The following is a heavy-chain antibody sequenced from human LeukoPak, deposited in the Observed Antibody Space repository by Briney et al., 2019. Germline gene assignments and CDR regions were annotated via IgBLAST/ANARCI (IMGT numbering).Heavy chain of an antibody. D-gene: IGHD6-13*01. V-gene: IGHV1-8*03. Sequence: ASVKVSCKASGYTFTSYDINWVRQATGQGLEWMGWMNPNSGNTGYAQKFQGRVTITRNTSISTAYMELSSLRSGDTAVYYCARGRGIAAAGYDAFDIWGQGTMVTVSS. CDR2: MNPNSGNT. CDR1: GYTFTSYD. CDR3: ARGRGIAAAGYDAFDI. J-gene: IGHJ3*02.